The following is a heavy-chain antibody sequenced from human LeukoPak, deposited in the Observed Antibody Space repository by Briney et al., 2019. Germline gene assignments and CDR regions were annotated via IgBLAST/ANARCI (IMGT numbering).Heavy chain of an antibody. Sequence: GESLKISCRGFGNHFTTYWFGRVPQMPGKGLEWMGIIYPGDSDTRYSPSFQGQVTISADKSISTAFLQWTSLKASDTSMYYCAGCAESDHMELGFDYWGQGTLVTVSS. V-gene: IGHV5-51*01. CDR3: AGCAESDHMELGFDY. J-gene: IGHJ4*02. CDR1: GNHFTTYW. CDR2: IYPGDSDT. D-gene: IGHD1-7*01.